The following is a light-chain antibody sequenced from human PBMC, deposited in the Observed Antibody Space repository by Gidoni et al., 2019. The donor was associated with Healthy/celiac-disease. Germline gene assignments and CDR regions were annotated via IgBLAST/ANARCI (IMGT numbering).Light chain of an antibody. Sequence: EIVMTQSPATLSVSPGERATLSCRASQSVSSNLAWYQQKPGQAPRLLIYGASTRATGIPARFSGSWSGTEFTLTISSLQSEDFPVYYCQQYNNWPPLTFGGGTKVEIK. J-gene: IGKJ4*01. CDR2: GAS. V-gene: IGKV3-15*01. CDR1: QSVSSN. CDR3: QQYNNWPPLT.